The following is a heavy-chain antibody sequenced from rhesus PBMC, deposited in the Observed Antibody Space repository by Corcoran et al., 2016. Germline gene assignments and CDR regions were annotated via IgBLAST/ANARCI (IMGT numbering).Heavy chain of an antibody. CDR3: ARDHLKEYFGL. V-gene: IGHV4-122*02. Sequence: QAQLQESGPGLVKPSETLSLTCAIPGGSISSGYNYWSWIRQPPGKGLEGIGYITYVGSTTYSPSDKTRVTISRDTSKNQFSLRLTAVTAAGTAVYYCARDHLKEYFGLWGPGTPITISS. CDR1: GGSISSGYNY. D-gene: IGHD1-38*01. J-gene: IGHJ2*01. CDR2: ITYVGST.